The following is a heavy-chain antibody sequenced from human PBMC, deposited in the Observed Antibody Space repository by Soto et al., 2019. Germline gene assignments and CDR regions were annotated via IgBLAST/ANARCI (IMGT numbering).Heavy chain of an antibody. J-gene: IGHJ6*03. CDR1: SGSLSSSNW. CDR3: ARESPGYCSSTSCYYYYYMDV. CDR2: IYHSGST. V-gene: IGHV4-4*02. Sequence: SETLSLTWAVSSGSLSSSNWWSWVRQPPGKGLEWIGEIYHSGSTNYNPSLKSRVTISVDKSKNQFSLKLSSVTAADTAVYYCARESPGYCSSTSCYYYYYMDVWGKGTTVTVSS. D-gene: IGHD2-2*03.